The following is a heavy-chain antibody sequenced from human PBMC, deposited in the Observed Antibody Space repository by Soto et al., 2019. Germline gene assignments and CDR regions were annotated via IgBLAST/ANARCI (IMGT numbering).Heavy chain of an antibody. D-gene: IGHD2-8*01. CDR1: GFTLKNYM. V-gene: IGHV3-23*01. CDR3: AVLGYCTRPTCI. CDR2: IRYDLDGQ. Sequence: EVQLLESGGGLVQPGGSLRLSCEASGFTLKNYMMTWVRQAPGKGLGWVSSIRYDLDGQEHADSVNGRFTISRDTSKNMLYLQMNVLRPDETAVYYCAVLGYCTRPTCIWGQGTLVTVSS. J-gene: IGHJ4*02.